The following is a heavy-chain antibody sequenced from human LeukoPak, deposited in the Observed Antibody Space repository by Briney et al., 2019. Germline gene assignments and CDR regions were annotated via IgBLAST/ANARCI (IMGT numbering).Heavy chain of an antibody. Sequence: SETLSLTCAVSGGSISSGGYSWSWIRQPPGKGLEWIGYIYHSGSTYYNPSLKSRVTISVDRSKNQFSLKLSSVTAADTAVYYCARLGSYGDYYFDYWGQGTLVTVSS. J-gene: IGHJ4*02. CDR1: GGSISSGGYS. D-gene: IGHD4-17*01. V-gene: IGHV4-30-2*01. CDR3: ARLGSYGDYYFDY. CDR2: IYHSGST.